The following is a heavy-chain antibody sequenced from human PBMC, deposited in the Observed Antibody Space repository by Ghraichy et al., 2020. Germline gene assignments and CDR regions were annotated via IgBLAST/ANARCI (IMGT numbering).Heavy chain of an antibody. D-gene: IGHD3-22*01. V-gene: IGHV6-1*01. CDR2: TYYRSKWYN. J-gene: IGHJ6*02. Sequence: SQTLSLTCAISGDSVSSNSAAWNWIRQSPSRGLEWLGRTYYRSKWYNDYAVSVKSRITINPDTSKNQFSLQLNSVTPEDTAVYYCARDPNYYDSSGYLATLYYYYYYGMDVWGQGTTVTVSS. CDR3: ARDPNYYDSSGYLATLYYYYYYGMDV. CDR1: GDSVSSNSAA.